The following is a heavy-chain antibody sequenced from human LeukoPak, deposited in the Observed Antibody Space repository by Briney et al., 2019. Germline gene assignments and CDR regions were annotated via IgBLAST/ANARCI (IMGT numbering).Heavy chain of an antibody. V-gene: IGHV3-23*01. Sequence: PGGSLRLSCAASGFTFSSYAMSWVRQAPGKGLEWVSAISGSGGSTYYADSVKGRFTISRDNSKNTLYLQMNSLRAEDTAVYYCAKDGYCSSTSCYPKFDYWGQGTLVTVSS. CDR1: GFTFSSYA. J-gene: IGHJ4*02. CDR3: AKDGYCSSTSCYPKFDY. CDR2: ISGSGGST. D-gene: IGHD2-2*03.